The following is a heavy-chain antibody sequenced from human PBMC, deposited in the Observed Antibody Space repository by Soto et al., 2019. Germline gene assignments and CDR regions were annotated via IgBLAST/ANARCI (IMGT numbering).Heavy chain of an antibody. CDR1: GYSISSGYY. CDR2: IYHGGST. V-gene: IGHV4-38-2*01. J-gene: IGHJ5*02. D-gene: IGHD3-22*01. CDR3: ARVGPWVPYYYDSSPYTFENWFDP. Sequence: QVQLQESGPGLVKASETLSLTCAVSGYSISSGYYWGWLRQPPGKGLEWMGSIYHGGSTYYNPSLNSRVTLSIDMTNNHVSLILNSVTAADTAVYYCARVGPWVPYYYDSSPYTFENWFDPWGQGTLVTVSS.